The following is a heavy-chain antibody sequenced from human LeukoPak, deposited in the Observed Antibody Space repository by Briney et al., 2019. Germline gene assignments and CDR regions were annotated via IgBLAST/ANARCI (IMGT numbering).Heavy chain of an antibody. CDR1: GGSFSGYY. J-gene: IGHJ5*02. V-gene: IGHV4-34*01. CDR3: ASYNYRPT. Sequence: SETLSLTCAVYGGSFSGYYWSWIRQPPGKGLEWIGSIYYSGSTYYNPSLKSRVTISVDTSKNQFSLKLSSVTAADTAVYYCASYNYRPTWGQGTLVTVSS. D-gene: IGHD5-24*01. CDR2: IYYSGST.